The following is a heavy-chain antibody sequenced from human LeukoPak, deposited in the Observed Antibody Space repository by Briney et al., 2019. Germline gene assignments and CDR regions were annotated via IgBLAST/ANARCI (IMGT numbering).Heavy chain of an antibody. CDR1: GGSISSSRYY. Sequence: PSETLSLTCTVSGGSISSSRYYWGWIRQPPGKGLDWLGSIYYSGSTYYNPSLKSRVTISVDTSKNQFSLKLSSVTAADTAVYYCARVLAPFLLQSGYYYYMDVWGKGTTVTVSS. J-gene: IGHJ6*03. CDR2: IYYSGST. D-gene: IGHD4-11*01. CDR3: ARVLAPFLLQSGYYYYMDV. V-gene: IGHV4-39*07.